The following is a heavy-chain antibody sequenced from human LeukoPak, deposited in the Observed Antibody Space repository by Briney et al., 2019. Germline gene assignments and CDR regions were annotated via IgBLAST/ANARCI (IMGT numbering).Heavy chain of an antibody. J-gene: IGHJ4*02. CDR2: ISSSSSTI. V-gene: IGHV3-48*01. CDR1: GFTFSSYS. CDR3: ARGGDDYVWGSYPLNDY. D-gene: IGHD3-16*02. Sequence: GGSLRPSCAASGFTFSSYSMNWVRQAPGKGLEWVSYISSSSSTIYYADSVKGRFTISRDNAKNSLYLQMNSLRAEDTAVYYCARGGDDYVWGSYPLNDYWGQGTLVTVSS.